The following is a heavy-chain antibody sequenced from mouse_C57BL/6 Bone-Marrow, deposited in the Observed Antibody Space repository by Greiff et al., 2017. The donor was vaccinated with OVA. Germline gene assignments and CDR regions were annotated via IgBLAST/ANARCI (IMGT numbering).Heavy chain of an antibody. CDR1: GYTFTEYT. Sequence: QVQLQQSGAELVKPGASVKLSCKASGYTFTEYTINWVKQRPGQGLAWIGWFYPGSGSIKYNEKFKDKATLTADTSSSTAYMELSRLTSEDSAVYFCARHEEGGLRRFAYWGQGTLVTVSA. D-gene: IGHD2-4*01. J-gene: IGHJ3*01. CDR2: FYPGSGSI. CDR3: ARHEEGGLRRFAY. V-gene: IGHV1-62-2*01.